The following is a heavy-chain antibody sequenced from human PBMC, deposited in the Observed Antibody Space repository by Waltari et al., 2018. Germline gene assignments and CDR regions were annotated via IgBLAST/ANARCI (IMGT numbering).Heavy chain of an antibody. D-gene: IGHD2-8*02. CDR2: IYYSGST. CDR1: GGSISSSSYY. J-gene: IGHJ4*02. V-gene: IGHV4-39*07. Sequence: QLQLQESGPGLVKPSETLSLTCTVSGGSISSSSYYWGWIRQPPGKGLEWIGSIYYSGSTYHNPSLKSRVTISVDTSKNQFSLKLSSVTAADTAVYYCARGFWDIVLVVYVSANYYFDYWGQGTLVTVSS. CDR3: ARGFWDIVLVVYVSANYYFDY.